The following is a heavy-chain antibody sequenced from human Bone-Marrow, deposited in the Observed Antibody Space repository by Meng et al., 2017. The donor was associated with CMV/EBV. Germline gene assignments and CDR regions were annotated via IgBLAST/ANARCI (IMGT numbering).Heavy chain of an antibody. CDR2: INHSGST. CDR3: ARAVYYYDSSYDD. Sequence: SETLSLTCAVYGGSFSGYYWSWIRQPPGKGLEWIGEINHSGSTNYNPSLKSRVTISVDTSKNQFSLKLSSVTAADTAVYYCARAVYYYDSSYDDWGQGTRVTVSS. J-gene: IGHJ4*02. V-gene: IGHV4-34*01. D-gene: IGHD3-22*01. CDR1: GGSFSGYY.